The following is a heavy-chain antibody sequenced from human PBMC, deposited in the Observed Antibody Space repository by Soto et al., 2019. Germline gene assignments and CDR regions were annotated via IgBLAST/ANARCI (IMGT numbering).Heavy chain of an antibody. D-gene: IGHD4-17*01. Sequence: QVQLQQWGAGLLKPSETLSLTCAVYGGSFSGYYWSWIRQPPGKGLEWIGEINHSGSTNYNPSLKSRVTISVDTSKNQFSLKLSSVTAADTAVYYCASRPRGLPGRTLDYWGQGTLVTVSS. J-gene: IGHJ4*02. CDR1: GGSFSGYY. V-gene: IGHV4-34*01. CDR3: ASRPRGLPGRTLDY. CDR2: INHSGST.